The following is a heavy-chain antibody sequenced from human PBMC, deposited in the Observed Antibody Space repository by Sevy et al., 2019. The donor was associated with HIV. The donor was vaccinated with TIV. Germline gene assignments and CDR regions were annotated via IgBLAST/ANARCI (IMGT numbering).Heavy chain of an antibody. V-gene: IGHV3-21*01. CDR1: GFTFNGCS. D-gene: IGHD2-21*02. CDR2: ISSSSHYK. J-gene: IGHJ6*02. CDR3: ARERAADSGGDWYPSGMDV. Sequence: LGGSLRLSCAASGFTFNGCSLNWVRQAPGKGLEWVSSISSSSHYKYYMDSVKGRFTISRDNAKNSLYLQMNSLRAEDTAVYYWARERAADSGGDWYPSGMDVWGQGTTVTVSS.